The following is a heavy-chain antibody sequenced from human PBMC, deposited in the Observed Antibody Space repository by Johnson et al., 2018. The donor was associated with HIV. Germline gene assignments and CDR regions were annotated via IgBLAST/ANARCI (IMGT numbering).Heavy chain of an antibody. CDR1: GFTFSSYA. V-gene: IGHV3-30-3*01. CDR2: ISYDGGNK. J-gene: IGHJ3*02. Sequence: QVQLVESGGGVVQPGGSLRLSCAASGFTFSSYAMHWVRQAPGKGLEWVAVISYDGGNKYYADSVKGRFTISRDNSKNSLYLQMNSLRVEDTAVYYCARGSGVGAFDIWGQGTMVTVSS. CDR3: ARGSGVGAFDI. D-gene: IGHD7-27*01.